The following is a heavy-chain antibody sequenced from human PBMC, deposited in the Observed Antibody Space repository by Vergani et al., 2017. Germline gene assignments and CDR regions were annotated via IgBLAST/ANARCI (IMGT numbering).Heavy chain of an antibody. Sequence: VHLLESGGGLVQSGGSLRLSCAASGFTFSSYAMHWVRQAPGKGLEWVAVISYDGSNKYYADSVKGRFTISRDNSKNTLYLQMNSLRAEDTAVYYCARDNEGIVGAEDYYMDVWGKGTTVTVSS. CDR1: GFTFSSYA. D-gene: IGHD1-26*01. CDR3: ARDNEGIVGAEDYYMDV. V-gene: IGHV3-30-3*01. J-gene: IGHJ6*03. CDR2: ISYDGSNK.